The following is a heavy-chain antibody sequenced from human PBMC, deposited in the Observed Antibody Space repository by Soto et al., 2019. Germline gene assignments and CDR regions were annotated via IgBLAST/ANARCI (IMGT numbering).Heavy chain of an antibody. V-gene: IGHV4-31*03. CDR3: ARVLVARAVPDY. D-gene: IGHD5-12*01. Sequence: SETLSLTCTVSGGSISSGGYYWSWIRQHPGKGLEWIGYIYYSGSTYYNPSLKSRVTISVDTSKNQFSLKQNSVNAADTAVYYCARVLVARAVPDYWGQGTLVTVS. CDR2: IYYSGST. J-gene: IGHJ4*02. CDR1: GGSISSGGYY.